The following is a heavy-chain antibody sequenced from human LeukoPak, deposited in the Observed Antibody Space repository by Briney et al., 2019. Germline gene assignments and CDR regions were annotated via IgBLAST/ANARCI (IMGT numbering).Heavy chain of an antibody. CDR2: IIPILGIA. J-gene: IGHJ4*02. Sequence: SVKVSCKASGGTFSRYVISCVRQATGQGLEWMGRIIPILGIANYAQKFQGRVTITADKSTSTAYMELSSLRSEDTAVYYCATALYSSGWYVDYWGQGTLVTVSS. D-gene: IGHD6-19*01. CDR1: GGTFSRYV. V-gene: IGHV1-69*04. CDR3: ATALYSSGWYVDY.